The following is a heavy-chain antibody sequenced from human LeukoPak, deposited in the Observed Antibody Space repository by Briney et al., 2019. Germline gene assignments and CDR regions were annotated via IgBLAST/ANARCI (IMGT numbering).Heavy chain of an antibody. J-gene: IGHJ6*02. CDR2: INPNSGGT. CDR3: AREEVGVAGTEVYYYYGMDV. V-gene: IGHV1-2*02. D-gene: IGHD6-19*01. Sequence: ASVRISCKASGYTFTGYYMHWVRQAPGQGLEWMGWINPNSGGTNYAQKFQGRVTMTRDTSISTAYMELSRLRSDDTAVYYCAREEVGVAGTEVYYYYGMDVWGQGTTVPVSS. CDR1: GYTFTGYY.